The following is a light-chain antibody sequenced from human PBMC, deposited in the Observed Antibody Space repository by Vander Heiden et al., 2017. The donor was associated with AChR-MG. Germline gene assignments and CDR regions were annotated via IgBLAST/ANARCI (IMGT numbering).Light chain of an antibody. V-gene: IGLV4-69*01. Sequence: HLVLTQSPSASASLGASVKLTCTLRSRHSRFVIVWLQQQPEKVPRYLMKVSSDGNQTKGDGVPGRFSGSSSGSERYLTSSGLQSEEEADYYCQTWGTGSWVFGGGTKLTVL. CDR1: SRHSRFV. J-gene: IGLJ3*02. CDR3: QTWGTGSWV. CDR2: VSSDGNQ.